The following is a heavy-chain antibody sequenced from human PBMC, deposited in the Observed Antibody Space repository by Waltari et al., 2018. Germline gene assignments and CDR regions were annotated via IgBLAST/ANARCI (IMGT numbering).Heavy chain of an antibody. D-gene: IGHD3-16*01. CDR3: ARGDGLNAFDI. J-gene: IGHJ3*02. Sequence: EVQLVESGGGLVQPGGSLRLSCAASGFTFSSYAMPWVRQATGKGLEWVSAIGTAGDTYYPGSVKGRFTISRENAKNSLYLQMNSLRAGDTAVYYCARGDGLNAFDIWGQGTMVTVSS. CDR2: IGTAGDT. CDR1: GFTFSSYA. V-gene: IGHV3-13*01.